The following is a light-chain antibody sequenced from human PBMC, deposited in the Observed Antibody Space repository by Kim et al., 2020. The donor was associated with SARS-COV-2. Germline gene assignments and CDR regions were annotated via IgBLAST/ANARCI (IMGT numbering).Light chain of an antibody. CDR2: AAS. CDR1: ISND. Sequence: ISNDLAWFLQRPGKAPKSLIYAASSLQSGVPSKFSGSASGTDFTLTINSLQPEDFATYYCQQYNSYRFTFGGGTKVDIK. CDR3: QQYNSYRFT. J-gene: IGKJ4*01. V-gene: IGKV1-16*02.